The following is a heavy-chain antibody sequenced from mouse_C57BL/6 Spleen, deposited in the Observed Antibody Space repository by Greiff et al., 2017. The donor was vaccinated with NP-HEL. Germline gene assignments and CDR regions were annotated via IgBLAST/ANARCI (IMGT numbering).Heavy chain of an antibody. J-gene: IGHJ1*03. CDR3: ARRYYYGSSYDWYFDV. D-gene: IGHD1-1*01. CDR1: GFTFSDYG. CDR2: ISNLAYSI. V-gene: IGHV5-15*01. Sequence: EVKLVESGGGLVQPGGSLTLSCAASGFTFSDYGMAWVRQAPRKGPEWVAFISNLAYSIYYADPVTGRFTISRENAKNTLYLEMSSLRSEDTAMYYCARRYYYGSSYDWYFDVWGTGTTVTVSS.